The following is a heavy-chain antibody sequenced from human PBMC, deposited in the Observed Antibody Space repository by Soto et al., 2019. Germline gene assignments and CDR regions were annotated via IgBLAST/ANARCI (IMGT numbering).Heavy chain of an antibody. D-gene: IGHD6-13*01. J-gene: IGHJ4*02. CDR3: VRGSSSWYVSFDY. V-gene: IGHV3-30*03. Sequence: PGGSLRLSCATSGFSFNDYAMYWVRQAPGQGLEWVAIISSDGHHQFYLDNLRGRFTVSRDNSKNTLYLQMNSLRPEDTAVYYCVRGSSSWYVSFDYWGQGTLVT. CDR2: ISSDGHHQ. CDR1: GFSFNDYA.